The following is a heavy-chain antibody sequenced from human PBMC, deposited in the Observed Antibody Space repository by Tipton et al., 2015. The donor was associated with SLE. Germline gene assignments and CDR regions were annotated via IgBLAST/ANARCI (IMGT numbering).Heavy chain of an antibody. CDR1: GFTFSSYD. J-gene: IGHJ4*02. Sequence: SLRLSCAASGFTFSSYDIHWVRQAPGKGLEWVAFIRYDGGNKYYADSVKGRFTISRDNSKNTLYLQMNSLRAEDTAVYYCAKRGGYDHYSDYWGQGTLVTVSS. CDR3: AKRGGYDHYSDY. CDR2: IRYDGGNK. D-gene: IGHD5-12*01. V-gene: IGHV3-30*02.